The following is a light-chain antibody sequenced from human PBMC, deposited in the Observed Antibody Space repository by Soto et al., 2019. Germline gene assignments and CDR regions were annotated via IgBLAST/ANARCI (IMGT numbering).Light chain of an antibody. Sequence: DIQLTQSPSFLSASVGDRVTITCRASQGISSYLAWYQQRPGKAPKLMMYGASTLPSGVPSRFSGSASGTTFTLTINNLQPEDCATYYCQQLNNFPRTFGQGNTVE. CDR2: GAS. CDR3: QQLNNFPRT. J-gene: IGKJ1*01. V-gene: IGKV1-9*01. CDR1: QGISSY.